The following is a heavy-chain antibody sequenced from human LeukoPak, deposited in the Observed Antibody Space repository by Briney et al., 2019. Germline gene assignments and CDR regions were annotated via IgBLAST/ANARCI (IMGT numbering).Heavy chain of an antibody. D-gene: IGHD6-6*01. J-gene: IGHJ4*02. CDR3: ARLDADIAARFYYFAY. CDR2: IYYSGST. CDR1: GGSISSYY. Sequence: SETLSLTCTVSGGSISSYYWSWIRQPPGKGLEWIGYIYYSGSTNYNPSLKSRVTISVDTSKNQFSLKLSSVTAADTAVYYCARLDADIAARFYYFAYWGQGTLVTVSS. V-gene: IGHV4-59*08.